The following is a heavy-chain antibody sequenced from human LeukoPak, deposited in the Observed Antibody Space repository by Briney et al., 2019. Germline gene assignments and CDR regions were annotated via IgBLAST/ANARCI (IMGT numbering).Heavy chain of an antibody. CDR1: GYTFTSYG. J-gene: IGHJ4*02. CDR3: VREGKQQLGFDY. D-gene: IGHD6-13*01. Sequence: ASVKVSCKASGYTFTSYGISWVRQPPGQGLEWVGWISASNGKTNHAQNFQGRVTMTTDTSTSTAYMELRSLRSDDTAVYYCVREGKQQLGFDYWGQGTLVTVAS. CDR2: ISASNGKT. V-gene: IGHV1-18*01.